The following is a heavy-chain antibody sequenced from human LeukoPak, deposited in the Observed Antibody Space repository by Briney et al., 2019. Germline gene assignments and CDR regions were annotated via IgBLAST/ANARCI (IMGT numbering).Heavy chain of an antibody. CDR2: ISPDGSQT. CDR3: ARDYSSGWYLRY. D-gene: IGHD6-19*01. CDR1: GFSLSNYW. Sequence: GGSLRLSCAASGFSLSNYWMHWVRQAPGKGLMWVSQISPDGSQTFYADSVKGRFTISRDNSKNTLYLQMNSLRAEDTAVYYCARDYSSGWYLRYWGQGTLVTVSS. J-gene: IGHJ4*02. V-gene: IGHV3-74*01.